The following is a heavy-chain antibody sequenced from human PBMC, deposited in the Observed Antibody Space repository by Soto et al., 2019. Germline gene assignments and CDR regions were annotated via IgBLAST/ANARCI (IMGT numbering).Heavy chain of an antibody. CDR1: GGSISSRGYY. CDR2: IYYSGST. V-gene: IGHV4-31*03. D-gene: IGHD3-3*01. CDR3: ARGPYDFWSGRFFLNWFDP. Sequence: SETLSLTCTVSGGSISSRGYYWGWIRQHPGKGLEWIGYIYYSGSTYYNPSLKSRVTISVDTSKNQFSLKLSSVTAADTAVYYCARGPYDFWSGRFFLNWFDPWGQGTLVTVSS. J-gene: IGHJ5*02.